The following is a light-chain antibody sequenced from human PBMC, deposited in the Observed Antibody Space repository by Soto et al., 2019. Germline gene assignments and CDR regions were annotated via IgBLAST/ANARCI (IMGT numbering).Light chain of an antibody. J-gene: IGKJ1*01. CDR3: QQYGYTPRT. CDR2: DAS. Sequence: EIVLTQSPATVSSSPVEIATPSVMASQSVSSYLAWYQQKPGQAPRLLIYDASNRATGIPARFSGSGSGTDFTLTISRLEPDDFAVYYCQQYGYTPRTFGQGTKVDIK. CDR1: QSVSSY. V-gene: IGKV3-11*01.